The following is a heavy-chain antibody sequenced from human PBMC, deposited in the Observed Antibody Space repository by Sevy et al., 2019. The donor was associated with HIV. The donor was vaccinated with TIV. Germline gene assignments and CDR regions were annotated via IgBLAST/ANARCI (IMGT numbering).Heavy chain of an antibody. CDR3: ARHGSWSFYFDY. Sequence: SETLSLTCSVSDDSISSSNYFWGWIRQPPGKGLEWIGSIYYTATTYYNPSLKSRFTPSVDTSKKQFSLKLSSVTAADTAVYYCARHGSWSFYFDYWGQGILVTVSS. J-gene: IGHJ4*02. CDR1: DDSISSSNYF. CDR2: IYYTATT. D-gene: IGHD6-13*01. V-gene: IGHV4-39*01.